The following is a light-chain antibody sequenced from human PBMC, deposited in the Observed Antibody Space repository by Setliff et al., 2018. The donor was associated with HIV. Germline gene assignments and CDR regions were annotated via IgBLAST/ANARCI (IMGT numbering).Light chain of an antibody. V-gene: IGLV2-11*01. Sequence: LTRPRSVSGSPGQSVTISCTGSSGDVGRNNYVSWYQQHPAKVPKLIINYVSKRPSGVPDRFSGSKSGNTASLTISGLQTEDEADYYCCSYAGSFYVFGSGTKVTVL. CDR2: YVS. J-gene: IGLJ1*01. CDR3: CSYAGSFYV. CDR1: SGDVGRNNY.